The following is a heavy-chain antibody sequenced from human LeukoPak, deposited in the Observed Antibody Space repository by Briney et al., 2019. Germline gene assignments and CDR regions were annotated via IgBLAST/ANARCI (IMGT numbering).Heavy chain of an antibody. J-gene: IGHJ4*02. D-gene: IGHD2-2*01. CDR1: GFTFSSYG. Sequence: GGSLRLSCAASGFTFSSYGMHWVRQAPGKGLEWVAFIRYDGSNKYYADSVKGRFTISRDNSKNTLYLQMNSLRAEDTAVYYCAKDPRKYQLLLVGGNFDYWGQGTLVTVSS. CDR3: AKDPRKYQLLLVGGNFDY. CDR2: IRYDGSNK. V-gene: IGHV3-30*02.